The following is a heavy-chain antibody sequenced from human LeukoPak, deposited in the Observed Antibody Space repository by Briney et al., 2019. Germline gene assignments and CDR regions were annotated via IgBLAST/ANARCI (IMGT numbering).Heavy chain of an antibody. Sequence: GGSLRLSCAASGFTFSSSAMSWVRQVPGKGLEWVSGISASGGSTYYADSVKGRFTISRDNSKNTLYLQMNSLRAEDTAVYNCAKGRDSSGKLHYFDYWGQGTLVTVSS. V-gene: IGHV3-23*01. CDR2: ISASGGST. CDR1: GFTFSSSA. D-gene: IGHD6-25*01. CDR3: AKGRDSSGKLHYFDY. J-gene: IGHJ4*02.